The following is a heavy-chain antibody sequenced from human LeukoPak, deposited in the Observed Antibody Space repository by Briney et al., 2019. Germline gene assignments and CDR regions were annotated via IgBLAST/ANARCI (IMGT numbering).Heavy chain of an antibody. CDR2: IYTSGST. D-gene: IGHD3-10*01. CDR3: ARDLTELLWFGELSGNWFDP. CDR1: GGSISSYY. Sequence: SETLSLTCTVSGGSISSYYWSWIRQPAGKGLEWIGRIYTSGSTNYNPSLKSRVTMSVDTSKNQFSLKLSSVTAADTAVYYCARDLTELLWFGELSGNWFDPWGQGTLVTVSS. J-gene: IGHJ5*02. V-gene: IGHV4-4*07.